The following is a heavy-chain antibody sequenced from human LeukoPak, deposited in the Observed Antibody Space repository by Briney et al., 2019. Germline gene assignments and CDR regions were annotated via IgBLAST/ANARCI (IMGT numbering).Heavy chain of an antibody. J-gene: IGHJ4*02. CDR1: GFTFSSYA. CDR2: ISGSGGYT. Sequence: HPGGSLRLSCAASGFTFSSYAMTWVRQAPGKGLEWVSSISGSGGYTYYTDSVQGRFTISRDNSKNTLYLKMNSLRAEDTAVYYCAKDGQPSTRSFLCTNGICYEDYWGQGTLVTVSS. CDR3: AKDGQPSTRSFLCTNGICYEDY. D-gene: IGHD2-8*01. V-gene: IGHV3-23*01.